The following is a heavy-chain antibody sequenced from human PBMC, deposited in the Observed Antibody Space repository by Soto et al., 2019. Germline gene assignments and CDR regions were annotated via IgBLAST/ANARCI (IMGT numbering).Heavy chain of an antibody. CDR3: AGLFALGADYYFDY. V-gene: IGHV4-59*01. CDR2: IHHSGST. J-gene: IGHJ4*02. D-gene: IGHD1-26*01. CDR1: GGSISSYY. Sequence: QVQLQESGPGLVKPSENLSLTCTVSGGSISSYYWSWIRQPPGKGLEWIGYIHHSGSTKYNPSLKRRVTISVDTSKNQFSLKLGSVTAADTAVYYCAGLFALGADYYFDYWGQGTLVTVSS.